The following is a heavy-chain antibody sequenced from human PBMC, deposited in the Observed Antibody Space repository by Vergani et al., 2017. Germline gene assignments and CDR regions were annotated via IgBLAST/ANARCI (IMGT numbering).Heavy chain of an antibody. CDR1: GYTFTGYY. J-gene: IGHJ4*02. D-gene: IGHD6-13*01. CDR3: ARSADRVYYFDY. Sequence: QVQLVQSGAEVKKPGASVKVSCKASGYTFTGYYMHWVRQAPGQGLEWMGWINPNSGGTNYAQKLQGRVTMTTDTSTSTAYMELRSLRSDDTAVYYCARSADRVYYFDYWGQGTLVTVSS. V-gene: IGHV1-2*02. CDR2: INPNSGGT.